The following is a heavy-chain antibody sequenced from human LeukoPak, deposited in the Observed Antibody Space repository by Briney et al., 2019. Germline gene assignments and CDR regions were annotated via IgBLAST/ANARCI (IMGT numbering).Heavy chain of an antibody. CDR2: INPNSGGT. J-gene: IGHJ5*02. D-gene: IGHD4-17*01. CDR1: GYTLTGYY. V-gene: IGHV1-2*02. Sequence: ASVKVSCKASGYTLTGYYLHWVRQAPGQGLEWMGWINPNSGGTNYAQKFQGRVTMTRDTSISTAYMELSRLRSDDTAVYYCAAHDYGDHWFDPWGQGALVTVSS. CDR3: AAHDYGDHWFDP.